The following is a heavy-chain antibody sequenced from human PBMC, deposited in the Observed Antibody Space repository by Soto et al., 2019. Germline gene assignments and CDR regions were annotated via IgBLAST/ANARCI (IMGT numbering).Heavy chain of an antibody. V-gene: IGHV3-21*01. J-gene: IGHJ4*02. Sequence: GSLRLSCAASGFTFSIYSMNWVRQAPGKGLEWVSSISSSSSYIYYADSVKGRFTISRDNAKNSLYLQMNSLGAEDTAVYYCARVWGVKTYFDYWGQGTLVTVSS. CDR1: GFTFSIYS. CDR3: ARVWGVKTYFDY. CDR2: ISSSSSYI. D-gene: IGHD3-10*01.